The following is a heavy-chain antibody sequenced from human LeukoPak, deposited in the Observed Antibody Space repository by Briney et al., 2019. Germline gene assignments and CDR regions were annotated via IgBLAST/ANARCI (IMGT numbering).Heavy chain of an antibody. CDR2: IKSKTDGGTT. CDR3: TTDTYSGSSHGGY. V-gene: IGHV3-15*01. J-gene: IGHJ4*02. Sequence: GGSLRLSCAASGFTFSNAWMSWVRQAPGKGLEWVGRIKSKTDGGTTDYAAPVKGRFTISRDDSKNTLYLQMNSLKTVDTAVYYCTTDTYSGSSHGGYWGQGTLVTVSS. D-gene: IGHD1-26*01. CDR1: GFTFSNAW.